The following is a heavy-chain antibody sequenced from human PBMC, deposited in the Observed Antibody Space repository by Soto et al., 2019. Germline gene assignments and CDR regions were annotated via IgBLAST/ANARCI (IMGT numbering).Heavy chain of an antibody. D-gene: IGHD1-26*01. Sequence: SETLSLTCTISGGSVSVYYWSWIRQSTGQGLEWIGYIYASGSPYYNPSLTSRATMSVDTSKNQFSLNLKSITAADTAVYYCVRVGVGIGNHFDSWGRGTLVTVSS. CDR2: IYASGSP. CDR1: GGSVSVYY. CDR3: VRVGVGIGNHFDS. J-gene: IGHJ4*02. V-gene: IGHV4-59*02.